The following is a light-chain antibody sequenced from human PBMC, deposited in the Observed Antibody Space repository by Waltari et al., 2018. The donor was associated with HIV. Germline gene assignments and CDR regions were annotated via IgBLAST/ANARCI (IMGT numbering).Light chain of an antibody. J-gene: IGLJ3*02. V-gene: IGLV2-8*01. CDR3: SSYAGNYNLV. Sequence: QSALTQPPSASGSPGQSVPISCTGSSSDIGCSDFVSWFQQHPGKAPKLVIYEVYKRPSGVPDRFSGSKSGNTASLTVSGLQAEDEAYYHCSSYAGNYNLVFGGGTKLTVL. CDR1: SSDIGCSDF. CDR2: EVY.